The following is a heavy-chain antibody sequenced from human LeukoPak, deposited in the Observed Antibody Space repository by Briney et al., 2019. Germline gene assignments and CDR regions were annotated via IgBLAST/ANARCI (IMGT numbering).Heavy chain of an antibody. CDR3: ARDWAAAGRSYFDP. J-gene: IGHJ5*02. CDR1: GYTFTSYG. Sequence: ASVKVSCKASGYTFTSYGISWVRQAPGQGLEWMGWISAYNGNTNYAQKLQGRVTMTTDTSTSTAYTELRSLRSDDTAVYYCARDWAAAGRSYFDPWGQGTLVTVSS. CDR2: ISAYNGNT. D-gene: IGHD6-13*01. V-gene: IGHV1-18*01.